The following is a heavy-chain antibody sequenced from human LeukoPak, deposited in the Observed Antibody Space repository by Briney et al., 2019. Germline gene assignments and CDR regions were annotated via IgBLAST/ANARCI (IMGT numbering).Heavy chain of an antibody. D-gene: IGHD5-24*01. CDR3: AIRDGHTDH. CDR1: GYTFTNYA. Sequence: ASVKVSCKTSGYTFTNYAMHWVRQAPGQTIEWLAWINPANGYTRYSQHFQDRVTVSSDTSADTAYMEMSSLRSEDKAIYYCAIRDGHTDHWGQGTLVTVSS. V-gene: IGHV1-3*03. J-gene: IGHJ4*02. CDR2: INPANGYT.